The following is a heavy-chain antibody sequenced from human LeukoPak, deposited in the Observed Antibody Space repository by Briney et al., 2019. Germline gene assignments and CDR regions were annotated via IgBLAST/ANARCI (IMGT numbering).Heavy chain of an antibody. Sequence: SETLSLTCTVSGGSISSYYWTWIRQPPGKGLEWIGNIYDSGSTNYNPSLKSRVTISVDTSKNQFSLKLSSVTAADTAVYYCARGSRSYDSSGCLNYWGQGTLVTVSS. V-gene: IGHV4-59*01. CDR3: ARGSRSYDSSGCLNY. J-gene: IGHJ4*02. CDR2: IYDSGST. CDR1: GGSISSYY. D-gene: IGHD3-22*01.